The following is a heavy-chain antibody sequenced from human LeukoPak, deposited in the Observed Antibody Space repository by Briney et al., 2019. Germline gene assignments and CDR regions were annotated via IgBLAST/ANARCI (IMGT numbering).Heavy chain of an antibody. V-gene: IGHV3-23*01. J-gene: IGHJ5*02. CDR3: AKYGWFGELYNWFDP. CDR1: GFTFSSYA. Sequence: GGSLRLSCAASGFTFSSYAMSWVRQAPGKGLEWVSAISGSGGSTYYADSVKGRFTISRDNFKNTLYLQMNSLRAEDTAVYYCAKYGWFGELYNWFDPWGQGTLVTVSS. D-gene: IGHD3-10*01. CDR2: ISGSGGST.